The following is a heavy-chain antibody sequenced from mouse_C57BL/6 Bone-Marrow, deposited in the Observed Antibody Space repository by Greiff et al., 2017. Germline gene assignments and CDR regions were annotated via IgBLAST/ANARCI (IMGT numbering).Heavy chain of an antibody. Sequence: EVKVVESGGGLVQSGRSLRLSCATSGFTFSDFYMEWVRQAPGKGLAWIAASRNKANDYTTEYSASVKGRFIVSRDTSQSILYLQMNARRAEDTAIYYCARDARIYYGSSYDWYFDVWGTGTTVTVSS. D-gene: IGHD1-1*01. V-gene: IGHV7-1*01. CDR2: SRNKANDYTT. CDR3: ARDARIYYGSSYDWYFDV. J-gene: IGHJ1*03. CDR1: GFTFSDFY.